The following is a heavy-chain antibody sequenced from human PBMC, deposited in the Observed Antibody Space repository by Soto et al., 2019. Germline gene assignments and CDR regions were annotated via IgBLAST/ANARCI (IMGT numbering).Heavy chain of an antibody. CDR3: ARALYYYDNSGLAY. V-gene: IGHV1-18*01. D-gene: IGHD3-22*01. CDR2: INIYSGDA. J-gene: IGHJ4*02. CDR1: GYTCTSYG. Sequence: QVRLEQSGPEVKKTGASVKVSCKASGYTCTSYGISWVRQAPGQGLEWMGWINIYSGDANYAQSFQDRVTMTRDTSTNTVYMEMRTLRSDDTAVYYCARALYYYDNSGLAYWGQGTLVTVSS.